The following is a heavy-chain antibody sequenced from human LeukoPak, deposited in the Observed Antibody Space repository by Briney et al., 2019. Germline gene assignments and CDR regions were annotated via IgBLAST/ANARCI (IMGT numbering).Heavy chain of an antibody. D-gene: IGHD1-1*01. V-gene: IGHV1-2*06. J-gene: IGHJ3*02. CDR2: INPNSGGT. CDR3: ARVLAGTTHAFDI. Sequence: GASVKVSCKASGYTFTGYYMHWVRQAPGQGLEWMGRINPNSGGTNYAQKFQGRVTMTRDTSISTAYKELSRLRSDDTAVYYCARVLAGTTHAFDIWGQGTMVTVSS. CDR1: GYTFTGYY.